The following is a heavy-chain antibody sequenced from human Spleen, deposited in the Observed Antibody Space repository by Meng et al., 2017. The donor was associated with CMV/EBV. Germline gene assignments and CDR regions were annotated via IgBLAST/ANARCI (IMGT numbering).Heavy chain of an antibody. D-gene: IGHD3-9*01. J-gene: IGHJ6*02. CDR3: AREPPPYYDILTGYYPYYYGMDV. V-gene: IGHV3-30*02. CDR1: GFTFSIYG. CDR2: IRFDGSNK. Sequence: GGSLRLSCAASGFTFSIYGMHWVRQAPGKGLEWVAFIRFDGSNKYYADSVKGRFTISRDNSKNTLYLEMNSLRVEDTAVYYCAREPPPYYDILTGYYPYYYGMDVWGQGTTVTVSS.